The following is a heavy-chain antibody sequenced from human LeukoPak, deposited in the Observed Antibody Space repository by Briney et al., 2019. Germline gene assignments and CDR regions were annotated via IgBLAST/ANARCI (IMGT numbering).Heavy chain of an antibody. CDR3: ARDSLYYGSGSYLGFDP. J-gene: IGHJ5*02. CDR1: GYTFTRYG. Sequence: RASVKVSCKASGYTFTRYGISWVRQAPGQGLEWMGWISGYNGNTNYAEKLQGRVTMTTDTSTSTVYTELRSLRSDDTAVYYCARDSLYYGSGSYLGFDPWGQGTLVTVSS. D-gene: IGHD3-10*01. CDR2: ISGYNGNT. V-gene: IGHV1-18*01.